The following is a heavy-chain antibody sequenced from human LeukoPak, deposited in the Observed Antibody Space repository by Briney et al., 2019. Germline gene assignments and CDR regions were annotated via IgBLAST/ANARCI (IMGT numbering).Heavy chain of an antibody. J-gene: IGHJ5*02. V-gene: IGHV1-2*02. CDR3: ARDPSYYGSGRPSWFDP. Sequence: GASVKVSCKASGYTFTSYGISWVRQAPGQGLEWMGWINPNSGGTNYAQKFQGRVTMTRDTSISTAYMELSRLRSDDTAVYYCARDPSYYGSGRPSWFDPWGQGTLVTVSS. D-gene: IGHD3-10*01. CDR2: INPNSGGT. CDR1: GYTFTSYG.